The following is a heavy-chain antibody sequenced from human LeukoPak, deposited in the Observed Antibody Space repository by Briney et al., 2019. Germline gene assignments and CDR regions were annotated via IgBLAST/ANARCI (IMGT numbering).Heavy chain of an antibody. V-gene: IGHV4-39*07. CDR2: IYYSGST. CDR1: GGSISSSSYY. D-gene: IGHD2-2*02. J-gene: IGHJ4*02. CDR3: ARTFEAAIGPFDY. Sequence: SETLSLTCTVSGGSISSSSYYWGWIRQPPGKGLEWIGSIYYSGSTYYNPSLKSRVTISVDTSKNQFSLKLSSVTAADTAVYYCARTFEAAIGPFDYWGQGTLVTVSS.